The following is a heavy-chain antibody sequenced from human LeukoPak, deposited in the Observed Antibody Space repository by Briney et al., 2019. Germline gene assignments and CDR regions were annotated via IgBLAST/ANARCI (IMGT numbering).Heavy chain of an antibody. CDR1: GFTFEDYA. CDR2: ISWNSGSI. CDR3: TKDLYCSPLNCYRGFDP. J-gene: IGHJ5*02. V-gene: IGHV3-9*01. D-gene: IGHD2-15*01. Sequence: GGSLRLSCVASGFTFEDYAMHWVRQAPGKGLEWVSGISWNSGSIDYVDSVKGRFIISRDNAKKSLYLQMNSLRAEDTALYYCTKDLYCSPLNCYRGFDPWGQGTLVTVSS.